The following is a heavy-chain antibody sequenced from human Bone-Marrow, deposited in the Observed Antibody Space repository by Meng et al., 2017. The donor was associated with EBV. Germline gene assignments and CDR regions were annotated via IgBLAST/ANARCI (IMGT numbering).Heavy chain of an antibody. CDR1: GYTFTGYY. CDR3: ARFTYYYDSSGPNWFDP. Sequence: VELGQSGAEEKKPGASVKVCCKASGYTFTGYYMHWVRQAPGQGLEWMGRINPNSGGTNYAQKFQGRVTMTRDTSISTAYMELSRLRSDDTAVYYCARFTYYYDSSGPNWFDPWGQGTLVTVSS. CDR2: INPNSGGT. D-gene: IGHD3-22*01. V-gene: IGHV1-2*06. J-gene: IGHJ5*02.